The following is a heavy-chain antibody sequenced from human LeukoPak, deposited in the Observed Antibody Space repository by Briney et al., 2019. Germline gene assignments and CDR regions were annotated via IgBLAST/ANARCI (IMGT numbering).Heavy chain of an antibody. Sequence: PGGSLRLSCAASGFTFSNYDMNWVRQAPGKGLEWVSYNHSSGSSIYYADSVKGRFTISRDNAKNSLNLQMSSLRAADTAVYYCVGKLTGTTYFHYWGQGTLVTVSS. CDR3: VGKLTGTTYFHY. V-gene: IGHV3-48*03. J-gene: IGHJ4*02. CDR1: GFTFSNYD. D-gene: IGHD1-1*01. CDR2: NHSSGSSI.